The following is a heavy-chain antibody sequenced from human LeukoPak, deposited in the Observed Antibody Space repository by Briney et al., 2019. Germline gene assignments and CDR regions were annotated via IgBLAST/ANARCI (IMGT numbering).Heavy chain of an antibody. CDR3: AKDTCSSTSCYLLDY. D-gene: IGHD2-2*01. CDR2: IDSTGAYT. CDR1: GFIFSNYA. J-gene: IGHJ4*02. V-gene: IGHV3-23*01. Sequence: PGGSLRLSCAASGFIFSNYAMSWVRQAPGKGLEWVSAIDSTGAYTWYADSVKGRFTISRDNSKNTLYLQMNSLRAEDTAVYYCAKDTCSSTSCYLLDYWGQGTLVTVSS.